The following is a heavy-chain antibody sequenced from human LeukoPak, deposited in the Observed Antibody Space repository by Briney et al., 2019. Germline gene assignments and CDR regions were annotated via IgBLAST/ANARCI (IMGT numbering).Heavy chain of an antibody. CDR1: GFTFGDYY. Sequence: PGGSLRLSCAASGFTFGDYYMSWIRQAPGKGLEWVSYISSSGSTIYYADSVKGRFTISRDNAKNSLYLQMNSLRAEDTAVYYCARRAGAYSHPYDYWGQGTLVTVSS. CDR2: ISSSGSTI. CDR3: ARRAGAYSHPYDY. D-gene: IGHD4/OR15-4a*01. V-gene: IGHV3-11*01. J-gene: IGHJ4*02.